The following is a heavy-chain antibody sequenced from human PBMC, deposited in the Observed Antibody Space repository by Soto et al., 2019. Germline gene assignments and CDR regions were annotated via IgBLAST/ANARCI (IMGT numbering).Heavy chain of an antibody. CDR3: ARSQGSSTSLAIYYYYYYGMDV. D-gene: IGHD2-2*01. Sequence: QVQLVQSGAEVKKPGSSVKVSCKASGGTFSSYAISWVRQAPGQGLEWMGGIIPIHGTANYAQKFQGRVTITADESKSTAYTELSSLRSEDTPVYYCARSQGSSTSLAIYYYYYYGMDVWGHGNTVTVSS. CDR2: IIPIHGTA. V-gene: IGHV1-69*01. J-gene: IGHJ6*01. CDR1: GGTFSSYA.